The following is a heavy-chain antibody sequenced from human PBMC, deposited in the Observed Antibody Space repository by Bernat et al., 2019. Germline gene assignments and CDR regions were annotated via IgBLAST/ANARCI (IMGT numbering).Heavy chain of an antibody. Sequence: QVQLAQSGAEVKKPGSSVKVSCKASGDTFNTYTLAWVRQVPGQGLEWMGRITPIDGLWNPAPKFQDRVQMTADKSTNTAYMELTSLTSEDTGVYYCAREGDYYGSGSYWDNWFDPWGQGTLVTVSS. V-gene: IGHV1-69*08. CDR2: ITPIDGLW. D-gene: IGHD3-10*01. CDR3: AREGDYYGSGSYWDNWFDP. J-gene: IGHJ5*02. CDR1: GDTFNTYT.